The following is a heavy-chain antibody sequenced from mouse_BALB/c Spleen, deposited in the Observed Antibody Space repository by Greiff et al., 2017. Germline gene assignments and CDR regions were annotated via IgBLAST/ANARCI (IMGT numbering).Heavy chain of an antibody. J-gene: IGHJ4*01. D-gene: IGHD5-1-1*01. Sequence: EVNVVESGGGLVQPGGSRKLSCAASGFTFSDYGMAWVRQAPGKGPEWVAFISNLAYSIYYADTVTGRFTISRENAKNTLYLEMSSLRSEDTAMYYCARGDTFYAMDYWGQGTSVTVSS. CDR3: ARGDTFYAMDY. CDR1: GFTFSDYG. CDR2: ISNLAYSI. V-gene: IGHV5-15*02.